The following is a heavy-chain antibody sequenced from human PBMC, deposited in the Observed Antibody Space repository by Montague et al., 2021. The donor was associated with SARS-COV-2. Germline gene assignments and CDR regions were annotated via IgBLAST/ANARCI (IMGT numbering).Heavy chain of an antibody. CDR1: GDSVSSNIAT. V-gene: IGHV6-1*01. D-gene: IGHD2-2*01. CDR2: TYYRSKWYN. CDR3: ARIPVGSKYYFDF. Sequence: CAISGDSVSSNIATRNWIRQSPSRGLEWLGRTYYRSKWYNDYAESVKSRITIDPNTSKHQFSLQLNSVTPEDTAVYYCARIPVGSKYYFDFWGQGTLVTVSS. J-gene: IGHJ4*02.